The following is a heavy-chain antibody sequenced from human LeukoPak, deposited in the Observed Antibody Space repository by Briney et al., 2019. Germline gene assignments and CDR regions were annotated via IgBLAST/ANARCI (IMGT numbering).Heavy chain of an antibody. Sequence: ASVKVSCKASGYTFTGYYMHWVRQAPGQGLEWMGWINPNSGGTNYAQKFQGRVTMTRDTSISTAYMELSRLRSDDTAVYYCARVSGHIVVVPALYYFDYWGQGTLVTVSS. CDR2: INPNSGGT. D-gene: IGHD2-21*01. J-gene: IGHJ4*02. V-gene: IGHV1-2*02. CDR1: GYTFTGYY. CDR3: ARVSGHIVVVPALYYFDY.